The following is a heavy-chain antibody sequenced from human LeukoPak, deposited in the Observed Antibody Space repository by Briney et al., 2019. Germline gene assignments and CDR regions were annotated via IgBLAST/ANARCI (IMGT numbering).Heavy chain of an antibody. D-gene: IGHD3-22*01. V-gene: IGHV3-11*06. J-gene: IGHJ3*02. CDR2: ISSGSGHT. CDR3: ARGVVIDI. CDR1: GFPFSDYD. Sequence: SGGSLRLSCAPSGFPFSDYDMHWLRKAPGKGLEGVSYISSGSGHTHYADSLKGRFTISRDNAQNSLFLQMNSLRAEDTAVYYCARGVVIDIWGQGTMVTVSS.